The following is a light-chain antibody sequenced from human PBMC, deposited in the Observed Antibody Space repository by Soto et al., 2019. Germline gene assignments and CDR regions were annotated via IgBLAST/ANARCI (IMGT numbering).Light chain of an antibody. V-gene: IGKV3-15*01. CDR2: GAY. J-gene: IGKJ5*01. CDR1: QSVSSN. CDR3: QQYDNWPPIT. Sequence: EVVMTQSPATLSVSPGDSATLSCRASQSVSSNLAWYQQKHGQAPRLLIYGAYTRATGIPARFSGSGSGTEFTLTISSLQSEDFAVYYCQQYDNWPPITCGQGTRPEIK.